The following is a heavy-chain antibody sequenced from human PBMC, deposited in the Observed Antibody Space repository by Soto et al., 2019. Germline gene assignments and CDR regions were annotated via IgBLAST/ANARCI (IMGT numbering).Heavy chain of an antibody. D-gene: IGHD3-22*01. V-gene: IGHV2-5*02. J-gene: IGHJ4*02. CDR2: IYWDDDK. CDR1: GFSLSTSGVG. CDR3: ARHRGYYYDSSGYYPDY. Sequence: QITLKESGPTLVKPTQTLTLTCTFSGFSLSTSGVGVGWIRQPPGKALEWLALIYWDDDKRYSPSLKSRLTITXDXSXSXXVLTMTTMDPVDTATYYCARHRGYYYDSSGYYPDYWGQGTLVTVSS.